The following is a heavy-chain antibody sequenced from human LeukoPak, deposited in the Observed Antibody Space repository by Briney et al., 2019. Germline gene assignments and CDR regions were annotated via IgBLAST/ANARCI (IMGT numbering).Heavy chain of an antibody. CDR3: ARSRDTTNYYGMDV. J-gene: IGHJ6*02. CDR2: IHHGGST. CDR1: ADSISSSKW. V-gene: IGHV4-4*02. D-gene: IGHD1-26*01. Sequence: SETLSLTCAVSADSISSSKWWSWVRQAPGKGLEWIGEIHHGGSTNYSPSLKSRVTISIDKSKNQFSLKMSFVSAADTAVYYCARSRDTTNYYGMDVWGQGTTVTVSS.